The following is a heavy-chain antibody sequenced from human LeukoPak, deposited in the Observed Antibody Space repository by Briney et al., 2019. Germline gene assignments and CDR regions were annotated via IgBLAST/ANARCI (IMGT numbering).Heavy chain of an antibody. D-gene: IGHD3-22*01. J-gene: IGHJ4*02. Sequence: PGGSLRLSCAASGFTFSNYAMSWVRQAPGKGLEWVSVISGSGVNTYYAHSVKGRFTISRDKSKNTLYLQMNSLRAEDTALYYCARELSPVVKYYFEYWGQGTLVTVSP. V-gene: IGHV3-23*01. CDR3: ARELSPVVKYYFEY. CDR2: ISGSGVNT. CDR1: GFTFSNYA.